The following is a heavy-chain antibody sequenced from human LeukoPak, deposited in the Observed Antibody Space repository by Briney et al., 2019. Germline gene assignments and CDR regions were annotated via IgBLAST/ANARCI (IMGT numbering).Heavy chain of an antibody. CDR2: IYYSGST. V-gene: IGHV4-59*01. CDR1: GGSSSSYS. CDR3: ASEVGWLGHFYFYYMDV. D-gene: IGHD6-19*01. J-gene: IGHJ6*03. Sequence: PSETLSLPCAVYGGSSSSYSRGWVRQPPGKGLEWVGVIYYSGSTNYNPSLKNRVTISVDPSKNQFSLKLSSVTAADTAVYYCASEVGWLGHFYFYYMDVWGKGTTVTISS.